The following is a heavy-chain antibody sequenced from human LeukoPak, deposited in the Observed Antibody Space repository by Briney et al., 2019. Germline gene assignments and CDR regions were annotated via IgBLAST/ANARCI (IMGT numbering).Heavy chain of an antibody. CDR2: ITSSSLYI. CDR3: ARKYSYGRAGYFDY. CDR1: GFTFSSYT. J-gene: IGHJ4*02. Sequence: PGGSLRLSCAASGFTFSSYTMNWVRQAPGKGLEWVSSITSSSLYIYYADSVKGRFTIPRDNAKNSLYLQMNSLRAEDTALYYCARKYSYGRAGYFDYWGQGTLVTVSS. V-gene: IGHV3-21*04. D-gene: IGHD5-18*01.